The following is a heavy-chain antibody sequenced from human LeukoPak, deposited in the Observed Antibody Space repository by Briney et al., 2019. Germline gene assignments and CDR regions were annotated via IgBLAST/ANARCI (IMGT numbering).Heavy chain of an antibody. CDR3: VKGSQQVVSGELDY. J-gene: IGHJ4*02. CDR1: GFTFSNYG. V-gene: IGHV3-30*18. D-gene: IGHD6-13*01. Sequence: GGSLRLSCAASGFTFSNYGMHWVRQAPGKGLEWVAVISYDGSNKYYADSVKGRFTISRDNSKNTLYLQMNSLRVEDTAVYYCVKGSQQVVSGELDYWGQGTLVTVSS. CDR2: ISYDGSNK.